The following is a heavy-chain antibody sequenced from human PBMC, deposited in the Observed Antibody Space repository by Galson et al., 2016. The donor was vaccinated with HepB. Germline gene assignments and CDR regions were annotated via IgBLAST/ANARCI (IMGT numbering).Heavy chain of an antibody. CDR1: GVSITGENW. D-gene: IGHD3-3*01. V-gene: IGHV4-4*02. CDR2: ISHSGST. Sequence: CGVSGVSITGENWWTWVRQSPGKGLEWIGEISHSGSTHYHPSLQGRVTRAVDKAKNQFSLKVTSVTAEDTAVYYCARENYDYWRGPNQFMDVWGQGTTVTVSS. CDR3: ARENYDYWRGPNQFMDV. J-gene: IGHJ6*02.